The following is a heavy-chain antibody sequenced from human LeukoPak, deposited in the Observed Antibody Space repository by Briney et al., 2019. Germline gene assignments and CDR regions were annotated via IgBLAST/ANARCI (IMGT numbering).Heavy chain of an antibody. D-gene: IGHD3-9*01. CDR1: GLTISNNW. J-gene: IGHJ4*02. CDR2: IKLDGSEQ. CDR3: ANTHLYDILTGFRRAGFGY. V-gene: IGHV3-7*03. Sequence: GGSLRLSCADSGLTISNNWMSWVRQAPGKGLEWVANIKLDGSEQYYVDSVKGRFTISRDNGKNSLYLQMNSLRAEDTAVYYCANTHLYDILTGFRRAGFGYWGQGTLVTVSS.